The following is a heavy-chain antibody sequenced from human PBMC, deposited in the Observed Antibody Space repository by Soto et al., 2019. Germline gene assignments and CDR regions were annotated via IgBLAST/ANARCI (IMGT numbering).Heavy chain of an antibody. CDR1: GFTFRSFG. CDR2: VSYDGNHK. CDR3: AKDAGQQLVLNYGMDV. D-gene: IGHD6-13*01. J-gene: IGHJ6*02. Sequence: QVQLVESGGGVIQPGTSLSLSCGSSGFTFRSFGMYWVRQAPGKGLEWVAVVSYDGNHKYYADSVKGRFTVARDNAKNMLYLQMNSLRGEDTAVYYCAKDAGQQLVLNYGMDVWGQGTTVTVPS. V-gene: IGHV3-30*18.